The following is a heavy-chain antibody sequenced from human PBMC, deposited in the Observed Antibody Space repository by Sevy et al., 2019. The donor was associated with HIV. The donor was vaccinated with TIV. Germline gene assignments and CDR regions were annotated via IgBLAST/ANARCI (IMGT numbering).Heavy chain of an antibody. V-gene: IGHV3-30-3*01. Sequence: GGSLRLSCAASGFTFSSYAMHWVRQVPGKGLEWVAVISYDGSNKYYADSVKGRFTISRDNSKNTLYLQMNSLRAEDTAVYYCARDFTEGLLGGHLFDYWGQGTLVTVSS. J-gene: IGHJ4*02. CDR1: GFTFSSYA. CDR2: ISYDGSNK. D-gene: IGHD1-26*01. CDR3: ARDFTEGLLGGHLFDY.